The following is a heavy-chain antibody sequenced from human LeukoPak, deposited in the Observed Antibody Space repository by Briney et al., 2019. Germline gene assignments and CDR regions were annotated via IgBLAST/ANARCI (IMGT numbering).Heavy chain of an antibody. V-gene: IGHV4-59*01. CDR3: ARGASLFTSDY. CDR1: GGSISSYY. CDR2: IYYSGST. J-gene: IGHJ4*02. D-gene: IGHD3-10*01. Sequence: RSETLSLTCTVSGGSISSYYWSWIRQPPGKGLEWIGYIYYSGSTNYNPSFKSRVTISVDTSKNQFSLKLSSVTAADTAVYYCARGASLFTSDYWGQGTLVTVSS.